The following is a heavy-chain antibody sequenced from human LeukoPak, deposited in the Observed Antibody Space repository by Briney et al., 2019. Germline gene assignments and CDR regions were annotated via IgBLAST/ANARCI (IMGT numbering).Heavy chain of an antibody. Sequence: SETRSLTCTVSGGSISSYYCSWIRHPAGNLLEWIGYIDYIGSTKYNHSLKSRVTISVDTSKNQFSLKLSSVTAADTAVYYCARRGSGWSGDGAFDIWGQGTMVTVSS. CDR1: GGSISSYY. V-gene: IGHV4-59*08. J-gene: IGHJ3*02. D-gene: IGHD6-19*01. CDR2: IDYIGST. CDR3: ARRGSGWSGDGAFDI.